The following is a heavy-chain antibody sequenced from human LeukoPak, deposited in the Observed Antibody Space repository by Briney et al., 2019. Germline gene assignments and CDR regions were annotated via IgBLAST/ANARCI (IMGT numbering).Heavy chain of an antibody. Sequence: GGSLRLSCAASGFTFNTYIMHWVRQAPGKGLVWVSRIDTDGKTTIYADSVKGRFTISRDNAKNMLYLQMNSLRVEDTAVYYCVRDKDGYNFWGQGTLVSVSS. CDR1: GFTFNTYI. J-gene: IGHJ4*02. CDR3: VRDKDGYNF. D-gene: IGHD5-24*01. V-gene: IGHV3-74*01. CDR2: IDTDGKTT.